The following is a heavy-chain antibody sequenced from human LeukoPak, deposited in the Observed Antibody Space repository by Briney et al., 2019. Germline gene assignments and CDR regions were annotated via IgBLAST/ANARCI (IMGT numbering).Heavy chain of an antibody. CDR1: GVSMSSYF. CDR2: IYYSGGT. D-gene: IGHD3-22*01. V-gene: IGHV4-59*08. CDR3: ARRGGDSSGNFDY. J-gene: IGHJ4*02. Sequence: PSETLSLTCTVSGVSMSSYFWSWIRQPPGKGLQWIGYIYYSGGTNYNPSLKSRATISVDSSKNQFSLKVNSVTAADAAVYYCARRGGDSSGNFDYWGQGILVTVSS.